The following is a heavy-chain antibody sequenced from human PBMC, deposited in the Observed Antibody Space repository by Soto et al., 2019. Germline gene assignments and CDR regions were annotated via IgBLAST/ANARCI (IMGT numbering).Heavy chain of an antibody. CDR3: CGHADTAGFDT. CDR1: RFTFSRHS. V-gene: IGHV3-21*01. J-gene: IGHJ5*02. CDR2: MSSSSSYI. Sequence: XRCLRLSRPAARFTFSRHSMNWVRQAPGKGLEWVSSMSSSSSYICYADSVKGRFTISRDNAKNSLYLQMNSLRAEDTAVYYCCGHADTAGFDTWAQGTLVTVSS. D-gene: IGHD5-18*01.